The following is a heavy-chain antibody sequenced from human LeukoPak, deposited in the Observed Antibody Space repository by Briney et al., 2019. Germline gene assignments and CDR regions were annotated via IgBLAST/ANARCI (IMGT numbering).Heavy chain of an antibody. CDR1: ADSVSSKSAT. J-gene: IGHJ4*02. CDR2: TYYRSKWYN. CDR3: ARDPRVAGGSQFDY. Sequence: SQTLSLTCALSADSVSSKSATWHWIRQSPSRGLEWLGKTYYRSKWYNDSALSVKGRVTISPDTSKNQFSLQMISVTPEDTAVYYCARDPRVAGGSQFDYWGQGTLVTVSS. V-gene: IGHV6-1*01. D-gene: IGHD4-23*01.